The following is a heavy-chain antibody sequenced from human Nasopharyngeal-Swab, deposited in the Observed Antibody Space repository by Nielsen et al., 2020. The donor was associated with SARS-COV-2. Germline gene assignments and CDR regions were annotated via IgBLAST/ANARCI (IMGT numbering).Heavy chain of an antibody. CDR2: IYYSGGT. CDR3: VGSSWYGDDYYYYGMDV. Sequence: SETLSLTCTVSGGSISSSSYYWGWIRQPPGKGLEWIGSIYYSGGTYYNPSLKSRVTISVDTSKNQFSLKLSSVTAADTAVYYCVGSSWYGDDYYYYGMDVWGQGTTVTVSS. CDR1: GGSISSSSYY. V-gene: IGHV4-39*07. J-gene: IGHJ6*02. D-gene: IGHD6-13*01.